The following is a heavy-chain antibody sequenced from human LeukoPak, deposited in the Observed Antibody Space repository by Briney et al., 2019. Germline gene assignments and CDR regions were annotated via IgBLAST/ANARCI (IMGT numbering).Heavy chain of an antibody. V-gene: IGHV4-39*07. CDR3: ARGGYYGSGNDFRFDP. CDR1: GDSISSSNSY. J-gene: IGHJ5*02. D-gene: IGHD3-10*01. CDR2: IYYSGNT. Sequence: SETLSLTCTVSGDSISSSNSYWGWIRQPPGEGLEWIGSIYYSGNTYYNTSLKSRVTISVDTSKNQFSLELSSVTAADTAIYYCARGGYYGSGNDFRFDPWGQGTLVTVSS.